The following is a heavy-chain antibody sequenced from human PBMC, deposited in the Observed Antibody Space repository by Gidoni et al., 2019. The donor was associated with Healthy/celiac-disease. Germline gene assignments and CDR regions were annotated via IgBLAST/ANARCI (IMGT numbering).Heavy chain of an antibody. D-gene: IGHD2-2*01. CDR2: ISCSGGST. V-gene: IGHV3-23*01. J-gene: IGHJ6*03. CDR1: GFTYSSYA. CDR3: AKPHASSTSLSMDV. Sequence: EVQRLESGGGLVQPGGSLRLSCAASGFTYSSYAISWVRPAPGKGVVWVSAISCSGGSTYYADSVKGRFTISRDNSKNTLYLQMNSLRAEDTAVYYCAKPHASSTSLSMDVWGKGTTVTVSS.